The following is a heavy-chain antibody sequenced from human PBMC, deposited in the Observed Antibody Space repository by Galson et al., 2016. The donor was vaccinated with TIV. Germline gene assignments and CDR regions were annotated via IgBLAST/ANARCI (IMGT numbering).Heavy chain of an antibody. D-gene: IGHD1-14*01. CDR3: ARDTRSGYTINRPPFDY. V-gene: IGHV1-69*04. CDR1: GGTLNSYT. Sequence: SVKVSCKASGGTLNSYTISWVRLAPGQGLEWMGRIIPIIGIGNSAKKFQGRVTITADISTSTVYTELSSLTSADTAVYYCARDTRSGYTINRPPFDYWGQGTLVTASS. J-gene: IGHJ4*02. CDR2: IIPIIGIG.